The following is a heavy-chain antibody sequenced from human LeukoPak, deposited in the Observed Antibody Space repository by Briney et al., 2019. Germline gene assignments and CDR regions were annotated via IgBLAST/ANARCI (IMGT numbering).Heavy chain of an antibody. CDR3: AKNPTGGSLNWFDP. Sequence: GGSLRLSCAASGFTFVTYAMSWVRQAPGKGLEWVSTISGSGDSTFYTDSVKGRFTISRDNSKNTLYLQMNSLRADDTAVYYCAKNPTGGSLNWFDPWAREPWSPSPQ. D-gene: IGHD1-14*01. V-gene: IGHV3-23*01. CDR2: ISGSGDST. J-gene: IGHJ5*02. CDR1: GFTFVTYA.